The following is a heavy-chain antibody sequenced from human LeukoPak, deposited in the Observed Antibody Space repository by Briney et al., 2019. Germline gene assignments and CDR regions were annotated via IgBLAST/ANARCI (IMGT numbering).Heavy chain of an antibody. D-gene: IGHD2-15*01. J-gene: IGHJ6*03. CDR3: ARAPGAIGYCSGGSCYYYYYYMDV. V-gene: IGHV3-21*04. CDR2: ITSSSSYT. CDR1: GITFSNYN. Sequence: GGSLRLSRAAPGITFSNYNMNWVRQAPGKGLEWISAITSSSSYTFYADSVKGRFTISRDNAQNSLYLQMNSLRAEDTAVYYCARAPGAIGYCSGGSCYYYYYYMDVWGKGTTVTISS.